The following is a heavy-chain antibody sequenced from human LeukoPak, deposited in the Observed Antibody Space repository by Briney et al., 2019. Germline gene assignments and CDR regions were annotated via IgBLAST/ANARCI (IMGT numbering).Heavy chain of an antibody. V-gene: IGHV4-61*02. J-gene: IGHJ4*02. CDR2: IYSSGST. D-gene: IGHD1-7*01. CDR3: AGVIGNYDGRLDY. Sequence: SQTLSLTCTVSGASVSRGSYYWNWIRQPAGKGLEWIVRIYSSGSTNYNPPLKRRFTISLYTYKNRFSLKLSSVTAADTAMYYCAGVIGNYDGRLDYWGQGTLVTVSS. CDR1: GASVSRGSYY.